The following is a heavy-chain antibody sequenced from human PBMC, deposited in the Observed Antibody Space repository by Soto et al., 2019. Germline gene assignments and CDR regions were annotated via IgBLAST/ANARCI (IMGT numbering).Heavy chain of an antibody. CDR3: ARGPPVAMIA. V-gene: IGHV1-8*02. CDR1: GYTFTGYY. D-gene: IGHD3-22*01. J-gene: IGHJ1*01. Sequence: ASVKVSCKASGYTFTGYYMHWVRQATGQGLEWMGWMNPNSGNTGYAQKFQGRVTMTRNTSISTAYMELSSLRSEDTAVYYCARGPPVAMIAWGQGTLVTVSS. CDR2: MNPNSGNT.